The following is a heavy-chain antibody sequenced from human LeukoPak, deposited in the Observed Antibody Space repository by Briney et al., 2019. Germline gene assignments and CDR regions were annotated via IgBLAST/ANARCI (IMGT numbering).Heavy chain of an antibody. CDR1: GGSISSSNW. Sequence: SETLSLTCAVSGGSISSSNWWSWVRQPPGKGLEWIGEIYHSGSTNYNPSLKSRVTISVDKSKSQFSLKLSSVTAADTAVYYCARAGADYGDYAFDYWGQGTLVTVSS. J-gene: IGHJ4*02. CDR3: ARAGADYGDYAFDY. V-gene: IGHV4-4*02. CDR2: IYHSGST. D-gene: IGHD4-17*01.